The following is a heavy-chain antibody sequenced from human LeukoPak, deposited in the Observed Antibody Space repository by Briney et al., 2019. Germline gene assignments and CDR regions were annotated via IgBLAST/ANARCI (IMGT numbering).Heavy chain of an antibody. CDR2: IYVSGST. CDR1: GDSISSYY. D-gene: IGHD2-15*01. Sequence: PSETLSLTCTITGDSISSYYWSWIRQPAGKGLEWIGRIYVSGSTDYNPSLKSRVTMSLDTSKNQFSLRLTSVTAADTAVYYCARDTAAHFNYWGQGTLVTVSS. CDR3: ARDTAAHFNY. V-gene: IGHV4-4*07. J-gene: IGHJ4*02.